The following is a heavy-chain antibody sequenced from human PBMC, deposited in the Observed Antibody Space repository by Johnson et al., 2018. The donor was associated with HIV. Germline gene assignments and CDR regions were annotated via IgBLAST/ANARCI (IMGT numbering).Heavy chain of an antibody. V-gene: IGHV3-33*01. CDR1: GFTFSIYG. J-gene: IGHJ3*02. CDR3: ASSSPRDAFDI. Sequence: QVQLVESGGGVVQPGRSLRLSCAASGFTFSIYGMHWVRQAPGKGLEWVAVIWYDGSTTYYADSVKGRFTISRDNSKNTLYLQMNSLRAEDTAVYYCASSSPRDAFDIWGQGTMVTVSS. CDR2: IWYDGSTT.